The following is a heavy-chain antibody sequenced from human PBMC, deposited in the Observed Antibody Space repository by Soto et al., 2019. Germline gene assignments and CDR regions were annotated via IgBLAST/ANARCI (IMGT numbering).Heavy chain of an antibody. J-gene: IGHJ3*02. CDR1: GYTFTTYW. V-gene: IGHV5-51*01. Sequence: GESLKISCKGSGYTFTTYWIGWVRQMPGKGLEWMGIIYPGDSDTRYSPSFQGQVTISADKSITTAYLQWSSLKALDTAMYYCARNVGYYDSSGRRSFAFDIWGQGTMVTVSS. CDR2: IYPGDSDT. D-gene: IGHD3-22*01. CDR3: ARNVGYYDSSGRRSFAFDI.